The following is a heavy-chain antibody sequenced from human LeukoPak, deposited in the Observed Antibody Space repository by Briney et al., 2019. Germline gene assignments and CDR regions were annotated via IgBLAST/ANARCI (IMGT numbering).Heavy chain of an antibody. V-gene: IGHV5-51*01. CDR3: ARVVMVRGVITLDY. CDR1: GYSFTRYW. D-gene: IGHD3-10*01. CDR2: IYPGDSDS. J-gene: IGHJ4*02. Sequence: GESLKISFKGSGYSFTRYWIGWVRQMPGKGLEWMGIIYPGDSDSRCSPSFQRQVTISADKSISTAYLQWSSLKASDTAMYYCARVVMVRGVITLDYWGQGTLVTVSS.